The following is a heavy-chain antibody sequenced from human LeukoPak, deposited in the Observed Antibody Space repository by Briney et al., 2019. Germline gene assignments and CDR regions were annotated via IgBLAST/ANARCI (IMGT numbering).Heavy chain of an antibody. Sequence: GGSLRLSCAASGFTFSSYAMSWVRRAPGKGLEWVSAISGSGGSTYYADSVKGRFTISRDNSKNTLYLQMNSLRAEDTAVYYCAKDRLYYYGSGSYIFDYWGQGTLVTVSS. CDR1: GFTFSSYA. J-gene: IGHJ4*02. D-gene: IGHD3-10*01. CDR2: ISGSGGST. V-gene: IGHV3-23*01. CDR3: AKDRLYYYGSGSYIFDY.